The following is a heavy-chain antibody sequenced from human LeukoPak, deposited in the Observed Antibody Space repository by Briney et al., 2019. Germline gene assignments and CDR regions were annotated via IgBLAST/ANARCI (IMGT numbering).Heavy chain of an antibody. CDR3: ARDTEADYYGSGSYYNNWFDP. Sequence: GSSVKVSCKASGYTFTSYYMNWVRQAPGQGLEWMGIINPSGGSTSYAQNFQGRVTMTRDMSTSTAYMELSSLRSEDTAVYYCARDTEADYYGSGSYYNNWFDPWGQGTLVTVSS. V-gene: IGHV1-46*01. D-gene: IGHD3-10*01. CDR1: GYTFTSYY. J-gene: IGHJ5*02. CDR2: INPSGGST.